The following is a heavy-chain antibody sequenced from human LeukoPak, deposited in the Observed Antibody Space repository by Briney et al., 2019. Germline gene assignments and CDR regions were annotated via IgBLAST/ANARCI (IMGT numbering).Heavy chain of an antibody. CDR1: GGSISSSSHF. V-gene: IGHV4-39*02. Sequence: SETLSLTCTVSGGSISSSSHFWGWLRQPPGRGLEWIGSIRNSGNTYYSPSLKSRVTISVDTSKNQFSLKLSSVTAADTAVYYCARDRPGSYWYFDLWGRGTLVTVSS. CDR2: IRNSGNT. D-gene: IGHD3-10*01. CDR3: ARDRPGSYWYFDL. J-gene: IGHJ2*01.